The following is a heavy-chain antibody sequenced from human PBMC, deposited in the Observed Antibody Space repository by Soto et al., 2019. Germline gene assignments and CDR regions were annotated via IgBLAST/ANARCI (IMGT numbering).Heavy chain of an antibody. V-gene: IGHV1-69*10. CDR3: ARDLRAAAEVFDP. Sequence: EASVKVSCKASGGTFSSYAISWVRQAPGQGLEWMGGIIPILGIANYAQKFQGRVTISADKSTSTAYMELSSLRSEDTAVYYCARDLRAAAEVFDPWGQGTLVTVSS. D-gene: IGHD6-13*01. CDR2: IIPILGIA. CDR1: GGTFSSYA. J-gene: IGHJ5*02.